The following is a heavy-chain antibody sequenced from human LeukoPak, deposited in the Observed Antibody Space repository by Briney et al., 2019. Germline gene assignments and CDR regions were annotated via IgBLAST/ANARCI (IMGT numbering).Heavy chain of an antibody. V-gene: IGHV1-46*01. D-gene: IGHD6-19*01. CDR1: GYTFTSYY. Sequence: ASVKVSCKASGYTFTSYYMHWVRQAPGLGLEWMGIINPSGGSTSYAQKFQGRVTMTRDTSTSTVYMELSSLRSEDTAVYYCARDPSIAVAGTGVDFDYWGQGALVTVSS. CDR2: INPSGGST. CDR3: ARDPSIAVAGTGVDFDY. J-gene: IGHJ4*02.